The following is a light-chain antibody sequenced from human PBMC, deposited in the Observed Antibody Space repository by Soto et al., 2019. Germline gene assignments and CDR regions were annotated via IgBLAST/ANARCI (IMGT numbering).Light chain of an antibody. CDR2: DVI. V-gene: IGLV2-14*01. J-gene: IGLJ7*01. Sequence: QSALTQPASVSGSPGQSITISCTGTTCNVGGYNYVYWHQQHPGKAPKLMIYDVINRPSGVSNRFSGSKSDNTASLTISGLQAEDEADYYCTSYTSSGTHVFGSGTQLTVL. CDR3: TSYTSSGTHV. CDR1: TCNVGGYNY.